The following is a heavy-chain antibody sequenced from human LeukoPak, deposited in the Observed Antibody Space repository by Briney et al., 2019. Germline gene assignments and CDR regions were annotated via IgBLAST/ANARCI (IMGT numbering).Heavy chain of an antibody. V-gene: IGHV3-74*01. CDR3: ARDSRLSFRY. CDR1: GFTFSSYW. CDR2: INTDGSST. D-gene: IGHD5/OR15-5a*01. J-gene: IGHJ4*02. Sequence: PGGSLRLSCAASGFTFSSYWTHWVRHAPGEGLGWVSRINTDGSSTSYADSVKGRFTISSDNAKNTLYLQLNSLSAEDTAVYYCARDSRLSFRYWGQGTLVTVSS.